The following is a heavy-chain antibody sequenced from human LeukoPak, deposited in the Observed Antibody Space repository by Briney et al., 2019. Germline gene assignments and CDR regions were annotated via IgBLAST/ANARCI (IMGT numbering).Heavy chain of an antibody. CDR2: IRSKAYGGTT. D-gene: IGHD4-23*01. J-gene: IGHJ4*02. V-gene: IGHV3-49*04. Sequence: GGSLRLSCTASGFTFGDYAMSWVRQAPGKGLEWVGFIRSKAYGGTTEYAASVKGRFTISRDDSKSIAYLQMNSLKTDDTAVYYCTVSTTVALDESWGYWGQGTLVIVSS. CDR1: GFTFGDYA. CDR3: TVSTTVALDESWGY.